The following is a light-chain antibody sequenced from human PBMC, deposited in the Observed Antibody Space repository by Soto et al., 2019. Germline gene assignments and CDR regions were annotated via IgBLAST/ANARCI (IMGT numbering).Light chain of an antibody. Sequence: EIVMTQSPAALSVSPGERATLSCRASQSVSSNLAWYQQKPGQAPRLLIYGASTRATGIPARFSGSGSGTEFTLTISSLQPDDFATYYCQQYSGFSRTFGQGTKVDIK. CDR3: QQYSGFSRT. CDR2: GAS. J-gene: IGKJ1*01. V-gene: IGKV3-15*01. CDR1: QSVSSN.